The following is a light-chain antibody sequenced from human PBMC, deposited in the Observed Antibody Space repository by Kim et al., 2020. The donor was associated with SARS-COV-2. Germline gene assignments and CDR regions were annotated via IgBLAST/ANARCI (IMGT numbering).Light chain of an antibody. CDR2: GAS. CDR1: QSISKS. Sequence: SASGGDRGTVTCQASQSISKSLNWYQQKPGEAPRVVIFGASTLQSGVPARFSGSGSGTDFTLTISSLQPEDSATYFCQQTFSTPYSFGQGTKLEI. J-gene: IGKJ2*03. V-gene: IGKV1-39*01. CDR3: QQTFSTPYS.